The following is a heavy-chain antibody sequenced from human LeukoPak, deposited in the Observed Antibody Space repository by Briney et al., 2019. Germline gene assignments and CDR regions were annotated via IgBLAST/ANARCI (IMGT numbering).Heavy chain of an antibody. CDR1: GFTFSSYG. J-gene: IGHJ4*02. CDR3: ARVRANYYGSGSYSGGFDY. CDR2: IRYDGSNK. D-gene: IGHD3-10*01. V-gene: IGHV3-30*02. Sequence: GGSLRLSCAASGFTFSSYGMHWVRQAPGKGLEWVAFIRYDGSNKYYADSVKGRFTISRDDAKNSLYLQMNSLRAEDTAVYYCARVRANYYGSGSYSGGFDYWGQGTLVTVSS.